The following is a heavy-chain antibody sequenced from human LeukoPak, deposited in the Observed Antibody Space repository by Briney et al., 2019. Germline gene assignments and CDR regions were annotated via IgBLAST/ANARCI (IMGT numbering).Heavy chain of an antibody. D-gene: IGHD6-6*01. Sequence: PSETLSLTCTVSGGSISSGDYYWSWIRQPPGKGLEWIGYIYYSGSTYHNPSLKSRVTISVDTSKNQFSLKLSSVTAADTAVYYCARGHEYLVSATDYWGQGTLVTVSS. V-gene: IGHV4-30-4*08. CDR1: GGSISSGDYY. J-gene: IGHJ4*02. CDR3: ARGHEYLVSATDY. CDR2: IYYSGST.